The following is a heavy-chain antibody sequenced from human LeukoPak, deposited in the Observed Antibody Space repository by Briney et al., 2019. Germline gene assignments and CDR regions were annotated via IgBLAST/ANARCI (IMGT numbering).Heavy chain of an antibody. CDR1: GFTFSDYY. D-gene: IGHD5-18*01. CDR2: ISSSGSTI. J-gene: IGHJ4*02. CDR3: ARDLYSAMVSPFVY. Sequence: GGSLRLSCAASGFTFSDYYMSWIRQAPGKGLEWVSYISSSGSTIYYADSVKGRFTISRDNAKNSLYLQMNSLRAEDTAVYYCARDLYSAMVSPFVYWGQGTLVTVSS. V-gene: IGHV3-11*04.